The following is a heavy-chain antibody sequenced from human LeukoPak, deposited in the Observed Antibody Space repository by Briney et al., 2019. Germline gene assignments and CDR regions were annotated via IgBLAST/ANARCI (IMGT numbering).Heavy chain of an antibody. D-gene: IGHD5-18*01. J-gene: IGHJ3*02. CDR3: ARGGYSYGNAFDI. CDR1: GGSISSGDYY. V-gene: IGHV4-31*03. CDR2: IYYSGST. Sequence: SQTLSLTCTVSGGSISSGDYYWSWIRHHPGKGLEWIGYIYYSGSTYYNPSLKSRVTISVDTSKNQFSLKLSSVTAADTAVYYCARGGYSYGNAFDIWGQGTMVTVSS.